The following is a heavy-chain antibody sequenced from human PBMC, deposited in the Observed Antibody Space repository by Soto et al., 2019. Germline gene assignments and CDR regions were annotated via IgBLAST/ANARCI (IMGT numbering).Heavy chain of an antibody. CDR3: ARSGPYDFWSGYSAYYYYMDV. D-gene: IGHD3-3*01. Sequence: GGSLRLSCAASGFTFSSYAMHWVRQAPGKGLEYVSAISSNGGSTYYANSVKGRFTISRDNSKNTLYLQMGSLRAEDMAVYYCARSGPYDFWSGYSAYYYYMDVWGKGTTVTVSS. V-gene: IGHV3-64*01. CDR1: GFTFSSYA. J-gene: IGHJ6*03. CDR2: ISSNGGST.